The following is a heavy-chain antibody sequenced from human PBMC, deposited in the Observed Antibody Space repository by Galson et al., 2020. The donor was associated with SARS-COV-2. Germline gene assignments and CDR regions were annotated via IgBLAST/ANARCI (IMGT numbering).Heavy chain of an antibody. CDR2: ISSSSSTI. J-gene: IGHJ6*02. Sequence: GGSPRLSCAAPGFTFSSYSMNWVRQAPGKGLEWVSYISSSSSTIYYADSVKGRFTISRDNAKNSLYLQMNSLRAEDTAVYYCARETTSDPYYYYYGMDVWGQGTTVTVSS. CDR3: ARETTSDPYYYYYGMDV. CDR1: GFTFSSYS. V-gene: IGHV3-48*01.